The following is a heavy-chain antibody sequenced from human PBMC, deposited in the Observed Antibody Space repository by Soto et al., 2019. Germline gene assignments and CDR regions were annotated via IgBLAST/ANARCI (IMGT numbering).Heavy chain of an antibody. J-gene: IGHJ6*02. V-gene: IGHV1-69*08. CDR3: ARDSTSPQMAYYGMDV. Sequence: QVQLVQSGAEVKKPGSSVKVSCKASGGTFSSYTISWVRQAPGQGLEWMGRIIPILGIANYAQKFQGRVTITADKSTGTAYMELSSLRSEDTAGYYCARDSTSPQMAYYGMDVWGQGTTVTVSS. CDR2: IIPILGIA. CDR1: GGTFSSYT.